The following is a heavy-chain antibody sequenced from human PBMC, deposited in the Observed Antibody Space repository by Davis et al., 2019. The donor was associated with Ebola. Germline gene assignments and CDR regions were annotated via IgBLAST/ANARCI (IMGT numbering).Heavy chain of an antibody. D-gene: IGHD3-9*01. CDR1: GFTFSSYE. J-gene: IGHJ4*02. V-gene: IGHV3-48*03. CDR3: ARAAPIFSPHFDY. Sequence: PGGSLRLSCAASGFTFSSYEMNWVRQAPGKGLEWVSYISSSGSTIYYADSVKGRFTISRDNAKNSLYLQMNSLRAEDTAVYYCARAAPIFSPHFDYWGQGTLVTVSS. CDR2: ISSSGSTI.